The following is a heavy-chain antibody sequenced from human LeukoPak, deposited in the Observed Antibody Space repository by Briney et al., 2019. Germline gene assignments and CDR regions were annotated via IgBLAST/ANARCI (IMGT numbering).Heavy chain of an antibody. J-gene: IGHJ4*02. CDR2: IKQDGSEK. CDR3: ARSGSGYFDY. V-gene: IGHV3-7*01. Sequence: GGSLRLSCAASGITLSVYWMSWVRQALGKGLEWVANIKQDGSEKYYRDSVQGRFTISRDNAKNSLYLQMNSLRAEDTAVYYCARSGSGYFDYWGQGSLVTVSS. CDR1: GITLSVYW.